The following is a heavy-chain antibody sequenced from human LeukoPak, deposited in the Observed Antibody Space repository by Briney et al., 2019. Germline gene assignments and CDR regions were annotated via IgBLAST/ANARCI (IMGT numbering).Heavy chain of an antibody. D-gene: IGHD3-22*01. CDR1: GGSISSYY. V-gene: IGHV4-4*07. J-gene: IGHJ3*02. CDR3: AREDDSSGYGAFDI. CDR2: IYTSGST. Sequence: PSETLSLTCTVSGGSISSYYWSWIRQPAGKGLGWIGRIYTSGSTNYNPSLKSRVTISVDKSKNQFSLKLSSVTAADTAVYYCAREDDSSGYGAFDIWGQGTMVTVSS.